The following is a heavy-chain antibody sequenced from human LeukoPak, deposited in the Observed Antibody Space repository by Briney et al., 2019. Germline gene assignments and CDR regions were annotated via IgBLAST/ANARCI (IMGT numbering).Heavy chain of an antibody. CDR2: IKQDGSEK. J-gene: IGHJ6*03. CDR3: ARDWQAVTKYYYYYMDV. CDR1: GFTFSSYW. Sequence: GGSLRLSCAASGFTFSSYWMSWVRQAPGKGLEWVANIKQDGSEKYYVDSVKGRFTISRDNAKNSLYLQMNSLRAEDTAVYYCARDWQAVTKYYYYYMDVWGKGATVTVSS. V-gene: IGHV3-7*01. D-gene: IGHD4-17*01.